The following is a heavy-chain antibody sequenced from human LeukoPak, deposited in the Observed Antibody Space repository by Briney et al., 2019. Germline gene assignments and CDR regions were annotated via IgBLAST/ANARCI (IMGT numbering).Heavy chain of an antibody. D-gene: IGHD1-26*01. CDR1: EYTFSGHY. J-gene: IGHJ4*02. CDR3: ARGGSYYYYFDY. CDR2: INPNTGVT. V-gene: IGHV1-2*06. Sequence: GASVKVSCKASEYTFSGHYLHWVRQAPGQGLKWMGRINPNTGVTQYTENFQGRVTMTGDTSISTAYMELNGLRSDDTAVYYCARGGSYYYYFDYWGQGTLVTVSS.